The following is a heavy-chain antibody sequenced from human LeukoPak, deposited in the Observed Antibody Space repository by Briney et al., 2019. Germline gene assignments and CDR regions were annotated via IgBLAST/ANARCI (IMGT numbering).Heavy chain of an antibody. D-gene: IGHD3-10*01. CDR3: ARVRDTYYYGSGSVGYYYMDV. Sequence: SETLSLTCTVSGGSISSSSYYWGWIRQPPGKGLEWIGSIYYSGSTYYNPSLKSRVTISVDTSKNQFSLKLSSVTAADTAVYYCARVRDTYYYGSGSVGYYYMDVWGKGTTVTVSS. J-gene: IGHJ6*03. CDR2: IYYSGST. V-gene: IGHV4-39*07. CDR1: GGSISSSSYY.